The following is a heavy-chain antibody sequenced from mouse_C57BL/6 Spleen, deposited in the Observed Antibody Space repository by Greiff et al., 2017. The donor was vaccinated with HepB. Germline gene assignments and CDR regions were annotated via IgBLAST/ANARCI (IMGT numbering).Heavy chain of an antibody. CDR1: GYTFTSYW. V-gene: IGHV1-50*01. Sequence: QVQLQQPGAELVKPGASVKLSCKASGYTFTSYWMQWVKQRPGQGLEWIGEIDPSDSYTNYNQKFKGKATLTVDTSSSTAYMQLSSLTSEDSAVYYCGGGNYLDAMDYWGQGTSVTVSS. J-gene: IGHJ4*01. CDR3: GGGNYLDAMDY. CDR2: IDPSDSYT. D-gene: IGHD2-1*01.